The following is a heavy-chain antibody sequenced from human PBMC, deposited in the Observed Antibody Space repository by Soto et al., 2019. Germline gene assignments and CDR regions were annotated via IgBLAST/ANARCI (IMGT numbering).Heavy chain of an antibody. Sequence: SETLSLTCTVSSSSVSSYYWNWIRQSQGKGLEWIGYIYYSGYTNYNPSLKSRITISVDTSKNQFSLKLSSVTPADTDVYYCAGGGMNPVHYWGQGTLVTVSS. V-gene: IGHV4-59*02. CDR3: AGGGMNPVHY. J-gene: IGHJ4*02. CDR2: IYYSGYT. CDR1: SSSVSSYY. D-gene: IGHD1-20*01.